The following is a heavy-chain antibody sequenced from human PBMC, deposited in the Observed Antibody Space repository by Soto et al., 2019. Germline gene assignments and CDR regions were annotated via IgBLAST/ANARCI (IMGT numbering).Heavy chain of an antibody. V-gene: IGHV3-30*18. Sequence: GGSLRLSCAASGFTFSSYGMHWVRQAPGKGLEWVAVISYDGSNKYYADSVKGRFTISRENSKNTLYLQMNSLRAEDTAVYYYAKDANPGPLDYYGMDVWGQGTPVTVSS. CDR1: GFTFSSYG. J-gene: IGHJ6*02. CDR2: ISYDGSNK. CDR3: AKDANPGPLDYYGMDV.